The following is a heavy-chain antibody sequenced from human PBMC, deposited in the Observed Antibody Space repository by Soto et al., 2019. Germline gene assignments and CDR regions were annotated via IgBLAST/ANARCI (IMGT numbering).Heavy chain of an antibody. V-gene: IGHV3-23*01. CDR3: AKGGEGYCSGTSCLYHMDA. Sequence: GGSLRLSCAASGFTFSSYAMHWVRQAPGKGLEWVSTISDSGSTYYADSVKGRFTISRDISKNTLYVQMSSLRAEDTAVYYCAKGGEGYCSGTSCLYHMDAWGKGTTVTVSS. J-gene: IGHJ6*03. D-gene: IGHD2-15*01. CDR1: GFTFSSYA. CDR2: ISDSGST.